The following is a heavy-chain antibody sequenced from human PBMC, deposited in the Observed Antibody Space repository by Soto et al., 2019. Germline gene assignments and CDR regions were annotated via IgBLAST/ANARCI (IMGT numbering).Heavy chain of an antibody. Sequence: VQLVESGGGVVQPGRSLRLSCAASGITFSNYGMHWVRQAPGKGLEWVASISSDGSDKYYADSVKGRFTISRDNSKSALYLQLNSLRAEDTAVFYCANSYYFAMDVWGQGTTVTVSS. CDR3: ANSYYFAMDV. V-gene: IGHV3-30*18. CDR1: GITFSNYG. J-gene: IGHJ6*02. CDR2: ISSDGSDK.